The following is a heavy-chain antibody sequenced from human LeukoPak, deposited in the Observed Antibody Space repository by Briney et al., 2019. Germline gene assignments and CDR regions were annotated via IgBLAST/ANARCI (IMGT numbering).Heavy chain of an antibody. D-gene: IGHD2-15*01. CDR1: GYTFTSYA. CDR3: ARVVPHSHAVDY. Sequence: ASVKVSCKASGYTFTSYAMHWVRQAPGQRLEWMGWINAGNSNTKYSQKFQGRVTITRDTSASTAYMELSSLRSEDTAVYYCARVVPHSHAVDYWGQGTLVTVSS. CDR2: INAGNSNT. V-gene: IGHV1-3*01. J-gene: IGHJ4*02.